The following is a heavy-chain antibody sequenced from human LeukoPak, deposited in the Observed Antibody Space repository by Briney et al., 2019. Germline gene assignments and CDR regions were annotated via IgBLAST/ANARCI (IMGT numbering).Heavy chain of an antibody. CDR3: ARGDYGDYVVNWFDP. V-gene: IGHV1-8*01. D-gene: IGHD4-17*01. CDR1: GYTFTSYD. J-gene: IGHJ5*02. CDR2: MKPNSGNT. Sequence: ASVKVSCKASGYTFTSYDINWVRQATGQGLEWMGWMKPNSGNTGYAQKFQGRVTMTRNTSISTAYMELSSLRSEDTAVYYCARGDYGDYVVNWFDPWGQGTLVTVSS.